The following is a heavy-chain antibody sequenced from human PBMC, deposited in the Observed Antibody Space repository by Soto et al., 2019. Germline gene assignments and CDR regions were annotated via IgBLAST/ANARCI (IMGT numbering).Heavy chain of an antibody. Sequence: PSETLSLTCTVSGGSISSYYWSWIRQPAGKGLEWIGRIYTSGSTNYNPSLKSRVTMSVDTSKNRFSLKLSSVTAADTAVYYCARDYVEGDFWSGYYLSGMYYFDYWGQGTLVTVSS. J-gene: IGHJ4*02. V-gene: IGHV4-4*07. D-gene: IGHD3-3*01. CDR3: ARDYVEGDFWSGYYLSGMYYFDY. CDR2: IYTSGST. CDR1: GGSISSYY.